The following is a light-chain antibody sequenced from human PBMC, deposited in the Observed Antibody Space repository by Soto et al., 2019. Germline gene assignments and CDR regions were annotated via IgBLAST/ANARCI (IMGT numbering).Light chain of an antibody. J-gene: IGKJ1*01. CDR3: QQYNNWPPM. Sequence: ENMMTQSPATLSVSPGDGATLSCRASQSVGSNLAWYQQKPGQPPRLLISGASTRATGIPARFSGSGSGTEFTLTISSLQSEDFAVYYCQQYNNWPPMFGQGTKVEIK. CDR2: GAS. V-gene: IGKV3-15*01. CDR1: QSVGSN.